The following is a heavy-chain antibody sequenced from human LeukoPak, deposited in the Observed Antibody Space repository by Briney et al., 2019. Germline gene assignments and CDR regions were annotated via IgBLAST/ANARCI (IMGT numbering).Heavy chain of an antibody. CDR3: AREPVTTHPGDY. CDR1: GYTFTGYY. Sequence: ASVKVSCKASGYTFTGYYMHWVRQAPGQGLEWMGWINPNSGGTNYAQKLQGRVTMTTDTSTSTAYMELRSLRSDDTAVYYCAREPVTTHPGDYWGQGTLVTVSS. CDR2: INPNSGGT. V-gene: IGHV1-2*02. D-gene: IGHD4-17*01. J-gene: IGHJ4*02.